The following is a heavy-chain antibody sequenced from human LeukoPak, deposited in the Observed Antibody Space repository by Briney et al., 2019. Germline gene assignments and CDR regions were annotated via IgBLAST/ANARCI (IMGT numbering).Heavy chain of an antibody. CDR2: ISAYNGNT. D-gene: IGHD3-10*01. V-gene: IGHV1-18*01. CDR1: GYTFTSYG. CDR3: ARENRITMVRGVIGYYYYYGMDV. Sequence: ASVKVSCKASGYTFTSYGISWVRQAPGQGLEWMGWISAYNGNTNYAQKLQGRVTMTTDTSTSTAYMELRSLRSDDTAVYYCARENRITMVRGVIGYYYYYGMDVWGQGTTVTVSS. J-gene: IGHJ6*02.